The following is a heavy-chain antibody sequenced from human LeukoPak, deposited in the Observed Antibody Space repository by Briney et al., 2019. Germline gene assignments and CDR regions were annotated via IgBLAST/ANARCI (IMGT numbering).Heavy chain of an antibody. CDR3: AKDLRDWSASQIDY. J-gene: IGHJ4*02. Sequence: GGSLRLSCVASGLTFRSYAMNWVRQAPGKGLEWVSSIYGAGSTTYYADSVKGRFTISRDNSKGTLYLQMNTLRAEDTAIYYCAKDLRDWSASQIDYWGQGTLVTVSS. V-gene: IGHV3-23*01. CDR1: GLTFRSYA. D-gene: IGHD2-21*01. CDR2: IYGAGSTT.